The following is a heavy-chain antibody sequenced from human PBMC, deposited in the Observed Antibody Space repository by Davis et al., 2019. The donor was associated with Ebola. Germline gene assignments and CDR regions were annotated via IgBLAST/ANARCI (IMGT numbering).Heavy chain of an antibody. Sequence: PGGSLRLSCAASGFTFSTYVMSWVRQAPGKGLEWVSTITSSGGNAYYTDSVKGRFTISRDNSKNTLYLQMNSLRAEDTAVYYCAKRASDIVATSSFDDWGQGTLVTVSS. CDR3: AKRASDIVATSSFDD. CDR1: GFTFSTYV. V-gene: IGHV3-23*01. CDR2: ITSSGGNA. D-gene: IGHD5-12*01. J-gene: IGHJ4*02.